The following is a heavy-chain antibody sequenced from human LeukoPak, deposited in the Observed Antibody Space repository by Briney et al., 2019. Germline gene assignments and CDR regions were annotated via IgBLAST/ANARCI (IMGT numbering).Heavy chain of an antibody. CDR2: INHSGGT. CDR3: AGAQRITIFGGVIKEGAFDI. CDR1: GGTFSGYY. Sequence: SETLSLTCTVYGGTFSGYYWSWIRQPPGMGLEWIGEINHSGGTNYNPSLKSRVTITLDKTTNKSSLKLSSVTGADTAAYYCAGAQRITIFGGVIKEGAFDIWGQRTMVTVSS. J-gene: IGHJ3*02. V-gene: IGHV4-34*01. D-gene: IGHD3-3*01.